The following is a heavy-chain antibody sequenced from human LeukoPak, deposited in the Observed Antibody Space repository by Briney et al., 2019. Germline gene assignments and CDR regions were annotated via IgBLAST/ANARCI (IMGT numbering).Heavy chain of an antibody. Sequence: TSETLSLTCTVSGASINSYYWSWIRQPPGKGLEWIGYIHYSGSPNYNPSLKSRVTISVDTSKNQFSLNLSSVTAADTAVYYCARLSTYYDSSDYYYLYYFDYWGQGTLVTVSS. J-gene: IGHJ4*02. D-gene: IGHD3-22*01. CDR1: GASINSYY. V-gene: IGHV4-59*08. CDR3: ARLSTYYDSSDYYYLYYFDY. CDR2: IHYSGSP.